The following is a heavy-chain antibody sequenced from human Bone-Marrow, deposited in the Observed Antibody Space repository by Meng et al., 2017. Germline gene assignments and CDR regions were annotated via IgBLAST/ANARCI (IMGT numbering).Heavy chain of an antibody. CDR1: GASFRGYD. V-gene: IGHV4-34*01. CDR2: LNQSGST. Sequence: LPCACHGASFRGYDCSRLRQPPGTGLYWIGELNQSGSTDNHPSRKSRVTISVDTSKNQFSLKLSSVTAANSALYYCAGRRGLRLGELSFYANDYWGQGTLVTVSS. D-gene: IGHD3-16*02. CDR3: AGRRGLRLGELSFYANDY. J-gene: IGHJ4*02.